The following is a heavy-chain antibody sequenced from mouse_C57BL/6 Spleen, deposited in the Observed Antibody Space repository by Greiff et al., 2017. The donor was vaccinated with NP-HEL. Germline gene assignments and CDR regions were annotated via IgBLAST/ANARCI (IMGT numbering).Heavy chain of an antibody. CDR3: ARSGDGPSDY. V-gene: IGHV1-80*01. D-gene: IGHD2-3*01. J-gene: IGHJ2*01. CDR1: GYAFSSYW. Sequence: VQLQQSGAELVKPGASVKISCKASGYAFSSYWMNWVKQRPGQGLEWIGQIYPGDGDTNYNGKFKGKATLTADKSSSTAYMQLSSLTSDDSAVYFCARSGDGPSDYWGQGTTLTVSS. CDR2: IYPGDGDT.